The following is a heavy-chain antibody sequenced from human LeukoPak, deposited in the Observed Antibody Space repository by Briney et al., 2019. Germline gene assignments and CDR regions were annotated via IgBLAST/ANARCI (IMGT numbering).Heavy chain of an antibody. Sequence: GGSLRLSCAASGFTFRSYAMNWVRQAPGKGLEWVSYISDSSSYTNYADSVKGRFTISRDNAKNSLYLQMNSLRAEDTAVYYCARDYNGGSDYWGQGTLVTVSS. CDR2: ISDSSSYT. CDR3: ARDYNGGSDY. V-gene: IGHV3-21*05. J-gene: IGHJ4*02. D-gene: IGHD6-19*01. CDR1: GFTFRSYA.